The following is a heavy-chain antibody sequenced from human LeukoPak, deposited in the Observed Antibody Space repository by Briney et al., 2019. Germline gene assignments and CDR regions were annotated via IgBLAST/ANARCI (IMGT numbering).Heavy chain of an antibody. J-gene: IGHJ4*02. Sequence: SETLSLTCSISGGSVSSGSYYWSWIRQAPGKGLEWIGYVYYTGNTNYNPSLKSRVTISVDTSKNQSSLKLSSATAADTAVYYCARDTGYCSGGTCYHNYFDYWGQGTLVTVSS. D-gene: IGHD2-15*01. CDR2: VYYTGNT. CDR1: GGSVSSGSYY. V-gene: IGHV4-61*01. CDR3: ARDTGYCSGGTCYHNYFDY.